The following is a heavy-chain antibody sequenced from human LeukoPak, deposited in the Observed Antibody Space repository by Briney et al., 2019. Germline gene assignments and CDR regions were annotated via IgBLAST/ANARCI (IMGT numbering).Heavy chain of an antibody. CDR3: AKAISGYYSDAFDI. CDR1: GFTLSSSA. Sequence: GGSLRLSCTASGFTLSSSAMSWVRQAPGKGLEWVSAISGSGGSTYYADSVKGRFTISRDNSKNTLYLQMNSLRAEDTAVYYCAKAISGYYSDAFDIWGQGTMVTVSS. J-gene: IGHJ3*02. V-gene: IGHV3-23*01. D-gene: IGHD3-22*01. CDR2: ISGSGGST.